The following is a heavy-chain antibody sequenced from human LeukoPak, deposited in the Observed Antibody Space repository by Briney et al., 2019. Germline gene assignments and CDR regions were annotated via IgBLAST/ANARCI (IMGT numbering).Heavy chain of an antibody. CDR1: VGSISSYY. V-gene: IGHV4-59*01. D-gene: IGHD4/OR15-4a*01. J-gene: IGHJ4*02. CDR3: ARVRGADLDY. CDR2: VYYSGST. Sequence: PWETLPLTCTVSVGSISSYYWSWIRQPPGKGLECIGYVYYSGSTNYNPSLKSRVNISVDTSKNQFSLNLSSVTAADTAVYFCARVRGADLDYWGQGTLVTVSS.